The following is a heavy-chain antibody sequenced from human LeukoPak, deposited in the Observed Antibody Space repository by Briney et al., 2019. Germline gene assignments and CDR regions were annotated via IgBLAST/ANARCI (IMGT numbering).Heavy chain of an antibody. CDR2: INTVSGNI. CDR3: AREGSYPSYYFDY. CDR1: GYTFTSYY. D-gene: IGHD1-26*01. V-gene: IGHV1-3*04. J-gene: IGHJ4*02. Sequence: ASVKVSCKASGYTFTSYYMHWVRQAPGQRLEWMGWINTVSGNIKYSQNFQGRVTITRDTSASTAYMELSSLRSEDTAVYYCAREGSYPSYYFDYWGQGTLVTVSS.